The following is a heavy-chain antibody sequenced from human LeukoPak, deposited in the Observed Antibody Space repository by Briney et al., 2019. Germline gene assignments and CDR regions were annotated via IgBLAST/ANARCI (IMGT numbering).Heavy chain of an antibody. CDR3: ARGSGLDAFDI. J-gene: IGHJ3*02. CDR1: GFTFSSYA. Sequence: GGSLRLSCAASGFTFSSYAMHWVRQAPGKGLEWVAVISYDGSNKYYADSVRGRFTISRDNSKNTLYLQMNSLRAEDTAVYYCARGSGLDAFDIWGQGTMVTVSS. V-gene: IGHV3-30-3*01. D-gene: IGHD3-3*01. CDR2: ISYDGSNK.